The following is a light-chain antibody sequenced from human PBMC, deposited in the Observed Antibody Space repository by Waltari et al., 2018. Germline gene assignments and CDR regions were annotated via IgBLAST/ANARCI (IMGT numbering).Light chain of an antibody. Sequence: QSVLTQPPSASGTPGQRVTIPRSGSSSNIGSNYVYWYQQLPGTAPKLLIYRNNQRPSGVPDRFSGSKSGTSASLAISGLRSEDEADYYCAAWDDSLSVHVVFGGGTKLTVL. CDR2: RNN. CDR3: AAWDDSLSVHVV. J-gene: IGLJ2*01. CDR1: SSNIGSNY. V-gene: IGLV1-47*01.